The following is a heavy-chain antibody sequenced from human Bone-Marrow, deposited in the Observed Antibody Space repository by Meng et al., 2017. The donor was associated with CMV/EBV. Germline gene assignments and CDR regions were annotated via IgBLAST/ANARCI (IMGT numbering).Heavy chain of an antibody. CDR1: GGSISSYY. V-gene: IGHV4-59*01. CDR3: AIFHSGSYWGSFDY. Sequence: SETLSLTCTVSGGSISSYYWSWIRQPPGKGLEWIGYIYYSGSTNYNPSLKSRVTISVDTSKNQFSLKLSSVTAADTAVYYCAIFHSGSYWGSFDYWGQGTRVTGSS. J-gene: IGHJ4*02. CDR2: IYYSGST. D-gene: IGHD1-26*01.